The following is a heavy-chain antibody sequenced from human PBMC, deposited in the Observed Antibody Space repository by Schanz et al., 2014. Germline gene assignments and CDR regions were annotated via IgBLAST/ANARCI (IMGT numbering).Heavy chain of an antibody. CDR1: GFTFFGSFA. CDR2: MSGSGSTA. D-gene: IGHD6-13*01. J-gene: IGHJ4*02. Sequence: EVQLLESGGGLVQPGGSLRLSCVASGFTFFGSFAMSWVRQAPGKGLEWVSGMSGSGSTADYADSVKGRFTISRDNSKNALYLQMDSLRAEDTAVYYCARSGSSNWYFFDYWGQGTLVTVSS. CDR3: ARSGSSNWYFFDY. V-gene: IGHV3-23*01.